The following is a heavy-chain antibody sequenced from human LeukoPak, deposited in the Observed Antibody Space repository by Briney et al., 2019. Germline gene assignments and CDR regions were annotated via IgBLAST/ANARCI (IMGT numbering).Heavy chain of an antibody. CDR2: INHSGST. Sequence: PSETQALTCAVYGGSFSGYYWSWIRQPPGKGLEWIGEINHSGSTNYNPSLKSRVTISVDTSKNQSSLKLSSVTAADTAVYYCARGQYYYDSSGYYFAWGQGTLVTVSS. J-gene: IGHJ5*02. CDR1: GGSFSGYY. D-gene: IGHD3-22*01. CDR3: ARGQYYYDSSGYYFA. V-gene: IGHV4-34*01.